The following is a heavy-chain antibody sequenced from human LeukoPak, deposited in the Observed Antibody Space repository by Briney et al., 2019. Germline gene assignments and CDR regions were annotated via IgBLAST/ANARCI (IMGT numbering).Heavy chain of an antibody. CDR1: GFTFSDYN. CDR2: ISRTASHI. Sequence: GGSLRLSCAASGFTFSDYNMNWVRQAPGKGLEWVSSISRTASHIYYADSVKGRFTISRDNAKNSLFLQMNSLRAEDTSVYYCARTYGSGSYPNDYWGQGTLVTVSS. D-gene: IGHD3-10*01. CDR3: ARTYGSGSYPNDY. J-gene: IGHJ4*02. V-gene: IGHV3-21*01.